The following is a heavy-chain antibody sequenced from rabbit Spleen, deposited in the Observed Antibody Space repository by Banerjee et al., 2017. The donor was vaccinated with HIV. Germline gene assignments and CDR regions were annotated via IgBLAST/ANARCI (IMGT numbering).Heavy chain of an antibody. J-gene: IGHJ4*01. V-gene: IGHV1S40*01. CDR2: IHGGSRNNI. Sequence: QSLEESGGDLVKPGASLTLTCTASGFSFIAGYYMCWVRQAPGKGLEWIACIHGGSRNNIHYASWAKGRFTISKTSSTTVTLQMTSLTVADTAPYFCARFYAGYGDFGYAAMWGPGTLVTVS. CDR1: GFSFIAGYY. D-gene: IGHD7-1*01. CDR3: ARFYAGYGDFGYAAM.